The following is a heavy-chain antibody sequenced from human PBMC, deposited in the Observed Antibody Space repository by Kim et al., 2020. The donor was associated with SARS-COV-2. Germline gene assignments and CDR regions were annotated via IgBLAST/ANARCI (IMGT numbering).Heavy chain of an antibody. Sequence: ASVKVSCKASGYTFTSYGISWVRQAPGQGLERMGWISAYNGNTNYAQKLQGRVTMTTDTSTSTAYMELRSLRSDDTAVYYCARGWSYYYDSSGYYGHYYYGMDVWGQGTTVTVSS. CDR2: ISAYNGNT. V-gene: IGHV1-18*01. CDR3: ARGWSYYYDSSGYYGHYYYGMDV. D-gene: IGHD3-22*01. J-gene: IGHJ6*02. CDR1: GYTFTSYG.